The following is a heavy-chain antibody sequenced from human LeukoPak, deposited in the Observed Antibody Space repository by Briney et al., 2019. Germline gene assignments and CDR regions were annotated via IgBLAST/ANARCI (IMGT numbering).Heavy chain of an antibody. V-gene: IGHV1-2*02. CDR3: ARGSEVVAHYYYYGMDV. Sequence: GASVKVSCKASGYTFTGYYMHWVRQAPGQGLEWMGWINPNSGGTNYAQKFQGRVTMTRDTSISTAYMELSRLRSDDTAVYYCARGSEVVAHYYYYGMDVWGQGTTVTVSS. CDR1: GYTFTGYY. J-gene: IGHJ6*02. D-gene: IGHD3-22*01. CDR2: INPNSGGT.